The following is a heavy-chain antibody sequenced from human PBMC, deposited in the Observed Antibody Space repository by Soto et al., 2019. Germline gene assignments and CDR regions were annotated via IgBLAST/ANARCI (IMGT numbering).Heavy chain of an antibody. CDR1: GFTFSSYA. V-gene: IGHV3-23*01. D-gene: IGHD4-17*01. J-gene: IGHJ5*02. Sequence: GGSLRLSCAASGFTFSSYAMSWVRQAPGKGLEWVSAISGSGGSTYYADSVKGRFTISRDNSKNTLYLQMNSLRAEDTAVYYCAKGPHVYGDYGGWFDPWGQGTLVTVSS. CDR3: AKGPHVYGDYGGWFDP. CDR2: ISGSGGST.